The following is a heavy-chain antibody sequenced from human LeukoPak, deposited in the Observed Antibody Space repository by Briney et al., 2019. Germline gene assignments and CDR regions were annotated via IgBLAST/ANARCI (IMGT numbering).Heavy chain of an antibody. J-gene: IGHJ4*02. Sequence: SETLSLTCTVSGGSISSYYWSWIRQPPGKGLEWIGYIYYSGSTNYNPSLKSRVTISVDTSKNQFSLKLSSVTAADTAVYYCGRDAWLRPYQYYFDYWGQGTLVTVSS. CDR2: IYYSGST. CDR3: GRDAWLRPYQYYFDY. D-gene: IGHD2-2*01. V-gene: IGHV4-59*01. CDR1: GGSISSYY.